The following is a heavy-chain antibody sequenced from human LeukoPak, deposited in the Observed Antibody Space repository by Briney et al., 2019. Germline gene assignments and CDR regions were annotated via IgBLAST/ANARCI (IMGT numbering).Heavy chain of an antibody. D-gene: IGHD6-19*01. CDR3: ARFTVAGRRYYYYGKDV. CDR1: GFTFSDYY. CDR2: ISSSGSTI. V-gene: IGHV3-11*01. J-gene: IGHJ6*02. Sequence: PGGSLRLSCAASGFTFSDYYMSWIRQAPGKGLEWVSYISSSGSTIYYADSVKGRFTISRDNAKNSLYLQMNSLRAEDTAVYYCARFTVAGRRYYYYGKDVWGQGTTVTVSS.